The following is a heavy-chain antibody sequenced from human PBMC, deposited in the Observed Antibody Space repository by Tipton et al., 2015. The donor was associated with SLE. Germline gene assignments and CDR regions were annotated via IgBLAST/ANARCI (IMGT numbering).Heavy chain of an antibody. D-gene: IGHD3-10*01. V-gene: IGHV3-49*04. Sequence: SLRLSCTASGFTFGDYAMSWVRQAPGKGLEWVGFIRSKAYGGTTEYAASVKGRFTISRDDSKSIAYLQMNSLKTEDTAVYYCTLRGRGGVDYWGQGTLVTVSS. J-gene: IGHJ4*02. CDR3: TLRGRGGVDY. CDR2: IRSKAYGGTT. CDR1: GFTFGDYA.